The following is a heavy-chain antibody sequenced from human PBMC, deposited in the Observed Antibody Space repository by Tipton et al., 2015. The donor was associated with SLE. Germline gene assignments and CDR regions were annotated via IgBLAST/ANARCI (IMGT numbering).Heavy chain of an antibody. CDR3: ARGLVTWRGAIVGVDV. CDR2: VHYSGKT. V-gene: IGHV4-39*06. Sequence: TLSLTCTVSGDSITSSGNYFWSWIRQPPGKGLEWIGSVHYSGKTYYNPSLKSRVTISIDTSNKLSLYSVTAGDTAVYYCARGLVTWRGAIVGVDVWGQGTTVNVSS. D-gene: IGHD2-21*02. CDR1: GDSITSSGNYF. J-gene: IGHJ6*02.